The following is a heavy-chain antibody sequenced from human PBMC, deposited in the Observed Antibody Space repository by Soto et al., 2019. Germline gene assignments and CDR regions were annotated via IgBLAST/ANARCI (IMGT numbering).Heavy chain of an antibody. CDR3: ARGGGDIFVVAFDI. Sequence: GASVKVSCKASGGTFSSYTISWVRQAPGQGLEWMGRIIPILGIANYAQKFQGRVTITADKSTSTAYMELSSLRSEDTAVYYCARGGGDIFVVAFDIWGQGTMVTVSS. J-gene: IGHJ3*02. CDR1: GGTFSSYT. D-gene: IGHD3-9*01. CDR2: IIPILGIA. V-gene: IGHV1-69*02.